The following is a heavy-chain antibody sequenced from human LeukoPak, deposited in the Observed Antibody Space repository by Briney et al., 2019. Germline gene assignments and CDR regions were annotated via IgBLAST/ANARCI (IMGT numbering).Heavy chain of an antibody. Sequence: ASVKVSCKASGYTFTSYYIHWVRQAPGQGLEWMGWINPNIGSTNYAQKFQGRVTMTTDTSISTAYMELSSLRSEDTAVYYCARVVYCSGGSCYSDFAGLPSIMFDPWGQGTLVTVSS. CDR2: INPNIGST. D-gene: IGHD2-15*01. J-gene: IGHJ5*02. CDR3: ARVVYCSGGSCYSDFAGLPSIMFDP. CDR1: GYTFTSYY. V-gene: IGHV1-2*02.